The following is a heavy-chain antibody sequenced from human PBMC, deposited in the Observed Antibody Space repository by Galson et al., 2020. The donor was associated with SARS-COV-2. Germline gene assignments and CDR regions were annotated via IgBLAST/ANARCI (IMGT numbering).Heavy chain of an antibody. V-gene: IGHV1-18*01. J-gene: IGHJ3*02. CDR1: GYTFTSYG. CDR2: ISAYNGNT. CDR3: ARDSWYYYDSSGYRAFDI. D-gene: IGHD3-22*01. Sequence: ASVKVSCKASGYTFTSYGISWVRQAPGQGLEWMGWISAYNGNTNYAQKLQGRVTMTTDTSTSTAYMELRSLRSDDTAVYYCARDSWYYYDSSGYRAFDIWGQGTMVTVSS.